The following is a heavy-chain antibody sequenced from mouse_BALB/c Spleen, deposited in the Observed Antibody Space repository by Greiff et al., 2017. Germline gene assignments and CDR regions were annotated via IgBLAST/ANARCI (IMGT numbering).Heavy chain of an antibody. Sequence: EVQRVESGGGLVKPGGSLKLSCAASGFTFSSYAMSWVRQSPEKRLEWVAEISSGGSYTYYPDTVTGRFTISRDNAKNTLYLEMSSLRSEDTAMYYCARHGSSSYYAMDYWGQGTSVTVSS. CDR3: ARHGSSSYYAMDY. D-gene: IGHD1-1*01. CDR1: GFTFSSYA. CDR2: ISSGGSYT. J-gene: IGHJ4*01. V-gene: IGHV5-9-4*01.